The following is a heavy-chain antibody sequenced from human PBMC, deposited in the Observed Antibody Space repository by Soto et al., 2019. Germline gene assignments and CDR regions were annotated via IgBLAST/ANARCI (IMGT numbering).Heavy chain of an antibody. Sequence: QVQLVQSGAEVKKPGSSVKVSCKASGGTFSSYAISWVRQAPGQGLEWMGGIIPIFGTANYAQKFQGRVTITADESTSTAYMELSSLRSEDTAVYYCARQKDFWSGYFNYYGMDFWGQGTTVTVSS. CDR3: ARQKDFWSGYFNYYGMDF. V-gene: IGHV1-69*01. D-gene: IGHD3-3*01. CDR1: GGTFSSYA. CDR2: IIPIFGTA. J-gene: IGHJ6*02.